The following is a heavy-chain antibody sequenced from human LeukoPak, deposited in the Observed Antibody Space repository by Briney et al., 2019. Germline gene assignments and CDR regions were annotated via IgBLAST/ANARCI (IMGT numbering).Heavy chain of an antibody. J-gene: IGHJ5*02. V-gene: IGHV1-69*05. CDR3: AHRRAMIVVDPVGWFDP. CDR2: IIPIFGTA. D-gene: IGHD3-22*01. CDR1: GGTFSSYA. Sequence: ASVKVSCKASGGTFSSYAISWVRQAPGQGLEWMGGIIPIFGTANYAQKFQGRVTITTDESTSTAYMELSSLRSEDTAVYYCAHRRAMIVVDPVGWFDPWGQGTLVTVSS.